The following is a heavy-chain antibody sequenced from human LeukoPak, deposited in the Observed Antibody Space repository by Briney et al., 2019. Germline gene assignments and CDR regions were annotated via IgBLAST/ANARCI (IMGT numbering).Heavy chain of an antibody. D-gene: IGHD6-13*01. Sequence: TSSETLSLTCTVSGGSISSGGYYWHWIRQHPGKGLEWIGYIYYSGSTYYNPSLKSRVTISIDTSKNQFSLKLSSVTAADTAVYYCARGGSWYGSLVYWGQGALVTVSS. CDR3: ARGGSWYGSLVY. V-gene: IGHV4-31*03. CDR2: IYYSGST. CDR1: GGSISSGGYY. J-gene: IGHJ4*02.